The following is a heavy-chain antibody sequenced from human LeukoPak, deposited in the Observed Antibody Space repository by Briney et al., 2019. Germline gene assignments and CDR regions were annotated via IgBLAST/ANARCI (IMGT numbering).Heavy chain of an antibody. J-gene: IGHJ4*02. V-gene: IGHV3-7*03. CDR3: ARGIVVVPAAIPY. D-gene: IGHD2-2*01. Sequence: PGGSLRLSCAASGFTFSSYAMSWVRQAPGKGLEWVANIKQDGSEKYYVDSVKGRFTISRDNAKNSLYLQMNSLRAEDTAVYYCARGIVVVPAAIPYWGQGTLVTVSS. CDR2: IKQDGSEK. CDR1: GFTFSSYA.